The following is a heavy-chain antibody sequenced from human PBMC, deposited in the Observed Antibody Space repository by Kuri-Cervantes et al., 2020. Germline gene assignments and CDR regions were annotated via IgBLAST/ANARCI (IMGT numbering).Heavy chain of an antibody. CDR2: INSDGSST. CDR3: VVGGDGYGNFEY. D-gene: IGHD5-18*01. Sequence: GGSLRLSCAASGFTFSSYWMHWVRQAPGKGLVWVSRINSDGSSTSYADSVKGRFTISRDNAKNTLFLQLNSPRAEDTAVYYCVVGGDGYGNFEYWGQGTLVTVSS. CDR1: GFTFSSYW. V-gene: IGHV3-74*01. J-gene: IGHJ4*02.